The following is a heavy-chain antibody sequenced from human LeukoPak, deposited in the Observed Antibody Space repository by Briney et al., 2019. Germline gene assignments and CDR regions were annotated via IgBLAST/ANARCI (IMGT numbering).Heavy chain of an antibody. J-gene: IGHJ6*03. D-gene: IGHD1-14*01. V-gene: IGHV3-30*04. CDR1: GFTFSTYA. Sequence: PGGSLRLSCAASGFTFSTYAMHWVRQAPGKGLEWVAVISYDGGIKYYVDSVKGRFTISRDNSKNTLYLQMNSLRTEDTAVYYCVRVQIRNHNYYMDVWGKGTTVTVSS. CDR2: ISYDGGIK. CDR3: VRVQIRNHNYYMDV.